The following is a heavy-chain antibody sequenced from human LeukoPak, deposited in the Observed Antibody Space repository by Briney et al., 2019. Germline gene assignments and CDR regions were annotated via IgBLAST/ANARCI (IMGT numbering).Heavy chain of an antibody. Sequence: GGSLRLSCAAPGFTFSSYAMSWVRRAPGKGPEWVSGIGNSGDRTFYADSVKGRFTISRDNSKNTLYLQMNSLRVEDTALYYCAKGGVWGQGIAVTVSS. CDR1: GFTFSSYA. CDR3: AKGGV. CDR2: IGNSGDRT. J-gene: IGHJ6*02. V-gene: IGHV3-23*01.